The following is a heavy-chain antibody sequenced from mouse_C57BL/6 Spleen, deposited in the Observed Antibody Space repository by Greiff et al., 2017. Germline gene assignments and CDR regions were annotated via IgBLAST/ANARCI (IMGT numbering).Heavy chain of an antibody. D-gene: IGHD2-3*01. V-gene: IGHV1-63*01. CDR2: IYPGGGYT. Sequence: VQLVESGAELVRPGTSVKMSCKASGYTFTNYWIGWAKQRPGHGLEWIGDIYPGGGYTNYNEKFKGKATLTADKSSSTAYMQFSSLTSEDSAIYYCARRGYYDYAMDYWGQGTSVTVSS. CDR1: GYTFTNYW. CDR3: ARRGYYDYAMDY. J-gene: IGHJ4*01.